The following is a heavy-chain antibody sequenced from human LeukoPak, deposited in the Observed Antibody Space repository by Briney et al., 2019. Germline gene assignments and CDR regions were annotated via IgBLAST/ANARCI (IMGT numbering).Heavy chain of an antibody. CDR2: INHRGDT. Sequence: SETLSLTCAVYGGSFSSYYWSWIRQSPGKGLEWIAEINHRGDTNYNPSVKSRVTISVDSSKNQFSLKVTSLTAADTAVYYCARGPTVSETGYFDYWGQGTLVTVSS. V-gene: IGHV4-34*01. J-gene: IGHJ4*03. CDR3: ARGPTVSETGYFDY. CDR1: GGSFSSYY. D-gene: IGHD4-11*01.